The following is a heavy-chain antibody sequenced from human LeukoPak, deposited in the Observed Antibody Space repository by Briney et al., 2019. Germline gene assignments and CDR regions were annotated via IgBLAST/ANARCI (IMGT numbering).Heavy chain of an antibody. J-gene: IGHJ4*02. CDR2: IDASDSYT. V-gene: IGHV5-10-1*01. Sequence: GESLRISCKGSGNNFTAYWISWVRQMPGKGLEWMGRIDASDSYTNYRPPFQGHVIISTDKSITTAYLQWSSLKASDTAMYYCARLRDGSLDFWGQGTLVSVSS. CDR1: GNNFTAYW. CDR3: ARLRDGSLDF.